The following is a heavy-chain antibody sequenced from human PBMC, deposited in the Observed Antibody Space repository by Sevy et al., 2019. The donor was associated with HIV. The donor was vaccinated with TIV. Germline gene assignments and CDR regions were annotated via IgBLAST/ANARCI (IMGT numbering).Heavy chain of an antibody. V-gene: IGHV1-69*13. J-gene: IGHJ6*02. CDR2: FIPMFDTA. Sequence: ASVKVSCKASGGTFSNYAISWVRLAPGQGLEWMGGFIPMFDTANYAQKFQGKVTLTADGSTTTAYMELSSLSFDDTAVYYCAGSYFDSSGYSPLFYYGMDVWGQGTTVTVSS. CDR1: GGTFSNYA. CDR3: AGSYFDSSGYSPLFYYGMDV. D-gene: IGHD3-22*01.